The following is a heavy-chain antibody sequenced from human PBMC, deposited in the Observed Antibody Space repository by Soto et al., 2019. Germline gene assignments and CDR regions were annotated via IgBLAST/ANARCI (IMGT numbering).Heavy chain of an antibody. J-gene: IGHJ4*02. Sequence: QVQLVESGGGVVQPGRSLRLSCAASGFTFSSYGMHWVRQAPGKGLEWVALIWYDGSNKYYADSVKGRFTISRDDSKNTVFXQXXSLIAEDTAVYXXVRDSGWLFDSWGQGTLVTVSS. CDR2: IWYDGSNK. CDR3: VRDSGWLFDS. D-gene: IGHD6-19*01. CDR1: GFTFSSYG. V-gene: IGHV3-33*01.